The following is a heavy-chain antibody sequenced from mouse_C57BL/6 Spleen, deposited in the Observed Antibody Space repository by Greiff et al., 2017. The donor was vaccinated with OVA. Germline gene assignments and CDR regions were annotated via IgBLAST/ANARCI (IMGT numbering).Heavy chain of an antibody. Sequence: VQLQQSGAELVKPGASVKISCKASGYAFSSYWMNWVKQRPGKGLEWIGQIYPGDGDTNYNGKFKGKATLTADKSSSTAYMQLSSLTSEDSAVYFCARGGDGYSYFDYWGQGTTLTVSS. J-gene: IGHJ2*01. V-gene: IGHV1-80*01. CDR3: ARGGDGYSYFDY. CDR1: GYAFSSYW. D-gene: IGHD2-3*01. CDR2: IYPGDGDT.